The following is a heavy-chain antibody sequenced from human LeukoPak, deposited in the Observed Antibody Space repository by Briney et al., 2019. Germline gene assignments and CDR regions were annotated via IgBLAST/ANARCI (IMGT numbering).Heavy chain of an antibody. CDR1: GGSISSDF. CDR3: ARGRGSADY. D-gene: IGHD3-10*01. CDR2: IYGSGST. V-gene: IGHV4-59*01. Sequence: SETLSLTCTVSGGSISSDFWIWVRQPPGKGLEWIGYIYGSGSTNYNPSLKSRVTISVDTSKNQFSLKLSSVTAADTAVYYCARGRGSADYWGQGTLVTVSS. J-gene: IGHJ4*02.